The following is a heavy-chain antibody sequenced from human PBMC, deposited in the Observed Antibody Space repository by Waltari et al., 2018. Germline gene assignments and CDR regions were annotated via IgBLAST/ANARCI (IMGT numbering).Heavy chain of an antibody. CDR1: GASLRNYF. V-gene: IGHV4-34*01. CDR2: INHGGTT. D-gene: IGHD5-18*01. J-gene: IGHJ4*02. CDR3: ARGYSNGYGPGDS. Sequence: QVQLQQWGAGLVKPSETLSLTCAVYGASLRNYFWSWIRQAPGKGLEWIGEINHGGTTTYTPSLKSRVTISVDTSKGQFSLRLRSVTAADTAVYYCARGYSNGYGPGDSWGQGTLVTVSS.